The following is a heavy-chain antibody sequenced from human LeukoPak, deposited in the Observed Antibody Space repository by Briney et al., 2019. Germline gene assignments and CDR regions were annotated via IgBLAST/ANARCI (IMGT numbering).Heavy chain of an antibody. CDR1: AFTFSSHA. CDR2: IRNINGNT. V-gene: IGHV3-23*01. D-gene: IGHD2-21*01. Sequence: PARSLRLSCAASAFTFSSHAMSWVRQAPGKGLEWVSTIRNINGNTYYVDSVKGRFTISRDSSKNTLFLQMNRLRPEDAAVYYCAKAPVTTCRGAYCYPFDYWGQGTLVTVSS. J-gene: IGHJ4*02. CDR3: AKAPVTTCRGAYCYPFDY.